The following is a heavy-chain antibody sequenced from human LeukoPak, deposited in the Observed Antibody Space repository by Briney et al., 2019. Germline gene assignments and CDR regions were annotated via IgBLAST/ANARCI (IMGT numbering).Heavy chain of an antibody. CDR1: GGTSNSHA. CDR3: ATTNDGGGYQWGDFFDF. Sequence: ASVKVSCKASGGTSNSHAISWVRQAPGQGLEWLGRIIPNLGTTNRAQNFQDRVTLTADKSTNTAYMELTSLTSDDTAVYYCATTNDGGGYQWGDFFDFWGQGTLVTVSS. CDR2: IIPNLGTT. V-gene: IGHV1-69*04. J-gene: IGHJ4*02. D-gene: IGHD3-22*01.